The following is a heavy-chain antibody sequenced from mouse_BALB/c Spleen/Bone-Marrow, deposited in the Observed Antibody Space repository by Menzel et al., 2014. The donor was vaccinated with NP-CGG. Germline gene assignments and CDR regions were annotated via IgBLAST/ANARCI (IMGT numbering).Heavy chain of an antibody. CDR3: SVLKNGGFAY. CDR1: GLNIKDYY. Sequence: EVQLVESGAELVRSGASDKLSCTASGLNIKDYYMHWMKQRPEQCLEWIGWIDPGNGDTEYAPKFQAKATVTADTSSNTACLQLSSLTSEDTAVYYCSVLKNGGFAYWGQGTLVTVSA. V-gene: IGHV14-4*02. CDR2: IDPGNGDT. J-gene: IGHJ3*01.